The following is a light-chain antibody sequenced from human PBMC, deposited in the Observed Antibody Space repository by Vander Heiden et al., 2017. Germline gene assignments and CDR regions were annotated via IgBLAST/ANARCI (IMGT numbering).Light chain of an antibody. CDR2: KDS. V-gene: IGLV3-25*02. CDR3: QSADSSGADVV. CDR1: ALLKQD. J-gene: IGLJ2*01. Sequence: SYVLPQPPSVSVSSGQTARITCSGNALLKQDGFWYQQKPGPAPVLVMYKDSERSSGIPDRFSGSSAGTTVTLTISGVQAEEEADYYCQSADSSGADVVFGGGTKLTVL.